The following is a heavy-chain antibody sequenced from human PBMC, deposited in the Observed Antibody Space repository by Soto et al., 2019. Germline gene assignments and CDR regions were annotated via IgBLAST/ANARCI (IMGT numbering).Heavy chain of an antibody. D-gene: IGHD3-22*01. J-gene: IGHJ4*02. Sequence: EVQLLESGGDLIQPGGSLRLSCAASGFTFNIYAMAWVRQAPGKGLEWVSAISRYGDFTYYADSVEGRFTISRDNSKTTLYLQMNSLRAEDTALYYCAKDRYLDHDSRGYLFDNWGQETLVTVSS. CDR3: AKDRYLDHDSRGYLFDN. V-gene: IGHV3-23*01. CDR2: ISRYGDFT. CDR1: GFTFNIYA.